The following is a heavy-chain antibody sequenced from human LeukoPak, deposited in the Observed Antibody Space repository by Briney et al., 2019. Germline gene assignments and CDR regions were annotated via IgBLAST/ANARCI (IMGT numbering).Heavy chain of an antibody. CDR3: AKDRGFGELLPDFAY. V-gene: IGHV3-7*03. CDR2: IMEDGGQK. Sequence: GGALRLSSAASEYSFSTALTCGGRETPGGGVGCGAHIMEDGGQKHYADSVKGRGTISRDNATKSLYLQMNSLRDEDTAVYYCAKDRGFGELLPDFAYWGQGTLVTVSS. D-gene: IGHD3-10*01. CDR1: EYSFSTAL. J-gene: IGHJ4*02.